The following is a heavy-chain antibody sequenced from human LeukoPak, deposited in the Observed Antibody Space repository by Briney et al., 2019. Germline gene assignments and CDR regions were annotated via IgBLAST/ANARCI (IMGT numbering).Heavy chain of an antibody. CDR1: GFTFSSYA. V-gene: IGHV3-48*04. CDR3: ARIEYYYDSSGPDY. Sequence: PGGSLRLSCAASGFTFSSYAMNWVRQAPGKGLEWVSYVSSSSSTIYYADSVKGRFTISRDNAKNSLYLQMNSLRAEDTAVYYCARIEYYYDSSGPDYWGQGTLVTVSS. CDR2: VSSSSSTI. J-gene: IGHJ4*02. D-gene: IGHD3-22*01.